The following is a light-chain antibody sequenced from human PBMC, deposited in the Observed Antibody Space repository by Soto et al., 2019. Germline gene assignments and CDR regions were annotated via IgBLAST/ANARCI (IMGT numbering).Light chain of an antibody. CDR3: QQTYRTPLT. Sequence: DIQMTQSPNSLSASLRDRVTITCRASDNIVTHLNWYQQRPGKAPKVLIYGASNLQPGVPSRFSGSGSGTDFILTISSLQPEDFASYYCQQTYRTPLTFGAGTKVEIK. CDR1: DNIVTH. J-gene: IGKJ4*01. CDR2: GAS. V-gene: IGKV1-39*01.